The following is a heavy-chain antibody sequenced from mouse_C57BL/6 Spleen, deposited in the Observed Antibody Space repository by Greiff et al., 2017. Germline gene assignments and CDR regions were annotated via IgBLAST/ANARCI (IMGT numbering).Heavy chain of an antibody. CDR2: IDPETGGT. CDR1: GYTFTDYE. V-gene: IGHV1-15*01. J-gene: IGHJ4*01. Sequence: QVQLQQSGAELVRPGASVTLSCKASGYTFTDYEMHWVKQTPVHGLEWIGAIDPETGGTAYNQKFKGKAILTADKSSSTAYMELRSLTSEDSAVYYCTRITTAPYAMDYWGQGTSVTVSS. D-gene: IGHD1-2*01. CDR3: TRITTAPYAMDY.